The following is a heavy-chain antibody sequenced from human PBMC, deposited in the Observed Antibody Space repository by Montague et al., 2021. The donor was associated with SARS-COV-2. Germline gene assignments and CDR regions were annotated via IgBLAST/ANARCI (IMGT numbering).Heavy chain of an antibody. D-gene: IGHD3-10*01. J-gene: IGHJ6*02. V-gene: IGHV3-33*01. CDR2: IWYDGSNK. CDR1: GFTFSSYG. CDR3: ARLYYYGSGRRMGYYYYGMDV. Sequence: SLRLSCAASGFTFSSYGMHWVRQAPGKGLEWVAVIWYDGSNKYYADSVKGRFTISRGNSKNTLYLQMNSLRAEDTAVYYCARLYYYGSGRRMGYYYYGMDVWGQGTTVTVSS.